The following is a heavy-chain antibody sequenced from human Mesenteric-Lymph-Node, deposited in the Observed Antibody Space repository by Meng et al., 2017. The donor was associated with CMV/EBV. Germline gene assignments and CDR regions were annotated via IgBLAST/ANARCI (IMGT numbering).Heavy chain of an antibody. V-gene: IGHV4-34*01. CDR3: ARGRITIFGVVIEWTNHQTNWFDP. Sequence: SETLSLTCAVYGGSFSGYYWSWIRQPPGKGLEWIGEINHSGSTNYNPSLKSQVTISVDTSKNQFSLKLSSVTAADTAVYYCARGRITIFGVVIEWTNHQTNWFDPWGQGTLVTVSS. CDR2: INHSGST. J-gene: IGHJ5*02. D-gene: IGHD3-3*01. CDR1: GGSFSGYY.